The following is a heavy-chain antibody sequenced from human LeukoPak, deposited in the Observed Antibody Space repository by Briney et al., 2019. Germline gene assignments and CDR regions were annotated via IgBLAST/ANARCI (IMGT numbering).Heavy chain of an antibody. J-gene: IGHJ6*03. Sequence: PSQTLSLTCTVSGGSISSGSYYWSWIRQPAGKGLGWIGRLYTSGTTNYNPSLKSRVTISVDTSKNQFSLKLSSVTAADTAVYYCARGESSSSPLYYYYYYMDVWGKGTTVTVSS. D-gene: IGHD6-6*01. V-gene: IGHV4-61*02. CDR2: LYTSGTT. CDR1: GGSISSGSYY. CDR3: ARGESSSSPLYYYYYYMDV.